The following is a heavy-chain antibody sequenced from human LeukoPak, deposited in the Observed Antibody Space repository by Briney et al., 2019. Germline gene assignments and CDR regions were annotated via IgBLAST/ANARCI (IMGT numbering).Heavy chain of an antibody. CDR2: IYYSGST. CDR1: GGSISSSSYY. D-gene: IGHD1-1*01. Sequence: SETLSLTCTISGGSISSSSYYWGWIRQPPGKGLEWIGSIYYSGSTYYNPSLKSRVTISVDTSKNQFSLKLSSVTAADTAVYYCLASWNEYYFDYWGQGTLVTVSS. CDR3: LASWNEYYFDY. J-gene: IGHJ4*02. V-gene: IGHV4-39*07.